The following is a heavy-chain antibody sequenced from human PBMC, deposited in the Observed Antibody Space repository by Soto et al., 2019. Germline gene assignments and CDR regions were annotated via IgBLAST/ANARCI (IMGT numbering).Heavy chain of an antibody. CDR3: ARGYYGWGRSDY. Sequence: PSETLSLTCTVSGGSISSSNWWHWVRQPPGKGLEWIGEIYHSGSTNYNPSLKSRVTISVDKSKNQFYLKLNSVTAADTAVYYCARGYYGWGRSDYWGQGTLVSVSS. V-gene: IGHV4-4*02. CDR1: GGSISSSNW. CDR2: IYHSGST. D-gene: IGHD3-10*01. J-gene: IGHJ4*02.